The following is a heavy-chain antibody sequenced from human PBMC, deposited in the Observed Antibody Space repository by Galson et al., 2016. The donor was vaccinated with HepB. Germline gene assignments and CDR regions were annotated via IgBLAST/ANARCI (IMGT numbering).Heavy chain of an antibody. CDR2: ISYDGSKK. CDR3: AKGKDVGTTIHGAVIPH. Sequence: SLRLSCAASGFTFSSYAMHWVRQAPGKGLEWVAVISYDGSKKYYADSAKGRFTISRDSSKNTLFLQVNSLRAEDTAVYYCAKGKDVGTTIHGAVIPHWGQGTLVTVSS. J-gene: IGHJ4*02. D-gene: IGHD5-12*01. V-gene: IGHV3-30*18. CDR1: GFTFSSYA.